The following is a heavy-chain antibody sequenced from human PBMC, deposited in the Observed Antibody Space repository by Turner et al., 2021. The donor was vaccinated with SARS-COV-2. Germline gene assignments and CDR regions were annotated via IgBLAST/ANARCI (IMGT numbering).Heavy chain of an antibody. V-gene: IGHV3-48*01. Sequence: EVQLVESGGGLVQPGGSLRLSCSASGFTFSSYSMNWVRQAPGKGLEWVSYISSSSSTIYYADSVKGRFTISRDNAKNSLYLQMNSLRAEDTAVYYCAREGGYSYGPYYYGMDVWGQGTTVTVSS. D-gene: IGHD5-18*01. CDR3: AREGGYSYGPYYYGMDV. CDR1: GFTFSSYS. CDR2: ISSSSSTI. J-gene: IGHJ6*02.